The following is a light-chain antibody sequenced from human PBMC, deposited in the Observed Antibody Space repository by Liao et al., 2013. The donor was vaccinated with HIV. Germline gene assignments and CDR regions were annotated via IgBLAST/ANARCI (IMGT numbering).Light chain of an antibody. CDR1: KLGDKY. Sequence: SYELTQPPSVSVSPGQTASITCSGDKLGDKYACWYQQKPGQSPVLVIYYDSDRPSGIPERFSGSNSGNTATLTISRVEAGDEADYYCQAWDSSTWVFGGGTNLTVL. J-gene: IGLJ3*02. V-gene: IGLV3-1*01. CDR3: QAWDSSTWV. CDR2: YDS.